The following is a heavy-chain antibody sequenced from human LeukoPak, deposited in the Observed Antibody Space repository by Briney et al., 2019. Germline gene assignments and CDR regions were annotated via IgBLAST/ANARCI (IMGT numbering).Heavy chain of an antibody. J-gene: IGHJ4*02. V-gene: IGHV4-59*01. CDR3: ARGLMMAVAGRGEFHY. CDR2: IYYSGST. D-gene: IGHD6-13*01. Sequence: SETLSLTCTVSGGSITSYYWSWIRQPPGKGLEWMGSIYYSGSTNYSPSLKSRVTISVDTSKNQFSLKLSSVTAADTAVYYCARGLMMAVAGRGEFHYWGQGTLVTVSS. CDR1: GGSITSYY.